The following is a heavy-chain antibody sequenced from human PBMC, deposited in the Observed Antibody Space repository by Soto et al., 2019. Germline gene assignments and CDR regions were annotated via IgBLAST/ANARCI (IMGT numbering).Heavy chain of an antibody. CDR2: ISISSSYI. CDR1: GVTFSSYS. J-gene: IGHJ3*02. CDR3: ASDFMDWNDAFDI. Sequence: GGSLRLSCAASGVTFSSYSMNWVRQAPGKGLEWVSSISISSSYIYYADSVKGRITISRDNAKNSLYMQMNSLRAEDTALYYCASDFMDWNDAFDIWGQGTMVTVSS. V-gene: IGHV3-21*01. D-gene: IGHD1-1*01.